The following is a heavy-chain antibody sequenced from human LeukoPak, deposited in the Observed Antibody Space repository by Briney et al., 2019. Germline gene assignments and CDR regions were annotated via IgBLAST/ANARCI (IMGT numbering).Heavy chain of an antibody. CDR3: ARVQMGGGTYNFGY. V-gene: IGHV4-30-4*01. Sequence: SQTLSLTCTVSGGSISSGDYYWSWIRQPPGKGLEWIGYIYYSGSTYYNPSLKSRLTISVDTSKNQFSLKLTSVTAADTAIYYCARVQMGGGTYNFGYWGQGTLVTVSS. CDR2: IYYSGST. J-gene: IGHJ4*02. CDR1: GGSISSGDYY. D-gene: IGHD1-26*01.